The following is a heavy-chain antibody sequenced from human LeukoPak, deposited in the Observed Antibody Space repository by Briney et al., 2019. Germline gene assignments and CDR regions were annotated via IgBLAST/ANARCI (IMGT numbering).Heavy chain of an antibody. Sequence: SETLSLTCAVYGGSFSGYYWSWIRQPPGKGLEWIGEINHSGSTNYNPSLKSRVTISVDTSKNQFSLKLSSVTAADTAVYYCASMELSYWGQGTLVIVSS. CDR2: INHSGST. D-gene: IGHD4/OR15-4a*01. CDR3: ASMELSY. J-gene: IGHJ4*02. V-gene: IGHV4-34*01. CDR1: GGSFSGYY.